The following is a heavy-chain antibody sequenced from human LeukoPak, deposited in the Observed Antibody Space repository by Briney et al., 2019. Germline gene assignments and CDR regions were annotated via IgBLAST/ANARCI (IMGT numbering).Heavy chain of an antibody. CDR2: FDPEDGET. V-gene: IGHV1-24*01. J-gene: IGHJ4*02. CDR1: GYTLTELS. Sequence: GASVKVSCKVSGYTLTELSMHWVRQAPGKGLEWMGGFDPEDGETIYAQKFQGRVTMTEDTSTDTAYMELSSLRAEDTAVYYCARDLFKDRHYYFDDGGRGPRAPVFS. CDR3: ARDLFKDRHYYFDD.